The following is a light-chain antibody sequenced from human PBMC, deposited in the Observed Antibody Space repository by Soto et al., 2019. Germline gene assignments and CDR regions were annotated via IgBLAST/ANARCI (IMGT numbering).Light chain of an antibody. CDR3: QQSYSTPIT. J-gene: IGKJ5*01. Sequence: DIQMTQSPSSLSASVGDRVTITCQASQGINNYLNWYQQKPGKAPKLLIYAASSLQSGVPSRFSGSGSGTDFTLTISSLQPEDFATYYCQQSYSTPITFGQGTRLE. CDR2: AAS. V-gene: IGKV1-39*01. CDR1: QGINNY.